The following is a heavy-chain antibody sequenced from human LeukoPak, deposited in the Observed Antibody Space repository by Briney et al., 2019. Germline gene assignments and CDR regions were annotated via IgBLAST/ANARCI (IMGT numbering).Heavy chain of an antibody. Sequence: GGSLRFSCAASGFTFSSYGMSWVRQAPGKGLEWVSAISGSGGSTYYADSVKGRFTISRDNSKNTLYLQMNSLRAEDTAVYYCAKDRVVVVTTLAFFDYWGQGTLVTVSS. CDR2: ISGSGGST. D-gene: IGHD3-22*01. CDR3: AKDRVVVVTTLAFFDY. CDR1: GFTFSSYG. J-gene: IGHJ4*02. V-gene: IGHV3-23*01.